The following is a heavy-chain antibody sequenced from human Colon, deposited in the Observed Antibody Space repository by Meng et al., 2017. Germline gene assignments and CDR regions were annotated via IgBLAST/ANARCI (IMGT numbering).Heavy chain of an antibody. D-gene: IGHD3-10*01. V-gene: IGHV3-20*04. J-gene: IGHJ4*02. CDR3: GRDYYGIPDY. CDR1: GFTFDDYG. CDR2: ISWNGGST. Sequence: EGEVVGSGGGGVRPGGSLRLSCAASGFTFDDYGMSWVRQAPGKGLEWVSGISWNGGSTSYADSVKGRFTISRDNAKNSLYLQMNSLRAEDTAVYYCGRDYYGIPDYWGQGTLVTVSS.